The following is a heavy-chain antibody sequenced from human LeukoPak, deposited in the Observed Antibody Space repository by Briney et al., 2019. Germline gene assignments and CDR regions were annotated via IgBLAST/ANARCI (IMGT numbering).Heavy chain of an antibody. J-gene: IGHJ4*02. CDR1: GFTFDDYA. CDR2: ISWNSGSI. Sequence: GGSLRLSCAASGFTFDDYAMHWVRQAPGKGLEWVSGISWNSGSIGYADSVKGRFTISRDNAKNSLYLQMNSLRAEDMALYYCAKDMGYSYGYSGGFDYWGQGTLVTVSS. D-gene: IGHD5-18*01. CDR3: AKDMGYSYGYSGGFDY. V-gene: IGHV3-9*03.